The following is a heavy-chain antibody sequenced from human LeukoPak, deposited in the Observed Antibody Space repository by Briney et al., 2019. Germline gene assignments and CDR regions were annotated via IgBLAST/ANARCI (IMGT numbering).Heavy chain of an antibody. CDR3: ARGLSSSWYPY. Sequence: GESLKISCKGSGYTFTGYYIHWVRQAPGQGLEWMGWINPNSGGTNYAQKFQGRVIMTRDTSISTAYMELSRLRSDDTAVYYCARGLSSSWYPYWGQGTLVTVSS. CDR2: INPNSGGT. D-gene: IGHD6-13*01. J-gene: IGHJ4*02. V-gene: IGHV1-2*02. CDR1: GYTFTGYY.